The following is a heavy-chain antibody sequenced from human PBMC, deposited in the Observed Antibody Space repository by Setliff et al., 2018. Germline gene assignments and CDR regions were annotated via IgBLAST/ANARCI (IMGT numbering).Heavy chain of an antibody. V-gene: IGHV3-23*01. J-gene: IGHJ4*02. CDR1: GFTFSNYA. CDR3: AKDTGYYFDY. D-gene: IGHD4-4*01. Sequence: GGSLRLSCAASGFTFSNYAMSWVRQAPGKGLEWVSAISGSGAIAYADSVKGRFTVSRDNSKNTLYLQMNSLRGEDTAVYYCAKDTGYYFDYWGQGTLVTV. CDR2: ISGSGAI.